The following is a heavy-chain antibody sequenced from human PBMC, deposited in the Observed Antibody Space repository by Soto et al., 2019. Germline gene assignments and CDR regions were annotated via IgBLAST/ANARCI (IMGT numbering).Heavy chain of an antibody. CDR1: GFTISSHA. V-gene: IGHV3-23*01. D-gene: IGHD1-1*01. J-gene: IGHJ4*02. CDR2: ISDRGDTT. CDR3: AKDKPGTASFDY. Sequence: LRLSCAASGFTISSHAMYWVRQAPGKGLEWVPAISDRGDTTHYADSVKGRFTISRDTSKNTLYLQLNTPRADDTAVYYCAKDKPGTASFDYWGQGXLVTVYS.